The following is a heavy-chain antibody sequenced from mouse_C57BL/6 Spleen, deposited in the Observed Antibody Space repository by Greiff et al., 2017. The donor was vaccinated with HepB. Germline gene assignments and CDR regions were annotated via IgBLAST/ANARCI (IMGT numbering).Heavy chain of an antibody. Sequence: QVHVKQPGAELVKPGASVKLSCKASGYTFTSYWMHWVKQRPGQGLEWIGMIHPNSGSTNYNEKFKSTATLTVDKSSSTAYMQLSSLTSEDSAVYYCARIYYDYPAWVAYWGQGTLVTVSA. J-gene: IGHJ3*01. CDR2: IHPNSGST. CDR3: ARIYYDYPAWVAY. CDR1: GYTFTSYW. D-gene: IGHD2-4*01. V-gene: IGHV1-64*01.